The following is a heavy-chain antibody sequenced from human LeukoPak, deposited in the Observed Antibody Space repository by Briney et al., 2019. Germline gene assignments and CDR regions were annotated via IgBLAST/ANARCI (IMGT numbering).Heavy chain of an antibody. CDR2: ISRGSSLI. CDR1: GFHFTTYT. D-gene: IGHD5-18*01. V-gene: IGHV3-21*01. J-gene: IGHJ4*02. Sequence: PGGSLRLSCVASGFHFTTYTMHWVRQTPGKGLEWVSSISRGSSLIFHGASLKGRFTISRDDAKNSVYLLMEGLRAEDAGIYYCARGGRDTAPEAGYWGQGTLVTVSS. CDR3: ARGGRDTAPEAGY.